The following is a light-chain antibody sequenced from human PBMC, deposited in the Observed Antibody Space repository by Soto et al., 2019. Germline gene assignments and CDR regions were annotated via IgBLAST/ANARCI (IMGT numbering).Light chain of an antibody. J-gene: IGKJ4*01. CDR2: TAS. Sequence: DIQMTQSPSSLSASVGDRVTITCRASQSFYVYLNWYQQKVGKAPKLLIYTASNLQSGVPSRFSGSGSGTDFTLTISSLQPEDFATYYCQQSFSTQGLTFGGGTKVEIK. CDR3: QQSFSTQGLT. CDR1: QSFYVY. V-gene: IGKV1-39*01.